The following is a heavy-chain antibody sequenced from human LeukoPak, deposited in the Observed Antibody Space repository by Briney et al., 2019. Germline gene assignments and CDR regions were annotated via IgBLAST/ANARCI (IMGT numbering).Heavy chain of an antibody. CDR3: ARSGFSSGWSDY. J-gene: IGHJ4*02. V-gene: IGHV1-2*06. CDR2: INPNSGGT. CDR1: GYTFTVYY. Sequence: ASVKVSCKASGYTFTVYYMHWVRQAPGQGLEWMGRINPNSGGTNYAQKFQGRVTMTTDTSTSTAYMELRSLRSEDTAVYYCARSGFSSGWSDYWGQGTLVTVSS. D-gene: IGHD6-19*01.